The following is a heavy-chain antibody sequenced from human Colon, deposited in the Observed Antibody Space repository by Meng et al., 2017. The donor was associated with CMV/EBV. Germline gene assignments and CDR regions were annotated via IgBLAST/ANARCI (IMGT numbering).Heavy chain of an antibody. V-gene: IGHV3-7*01. Sequence: GESLKISCAASGFTFSNCWMTWRRQAPGRGLELVAHIKEDGSEKYFVGSVRGRFTISRDNAKNSLYLQMNSLRAEDTAVYYCARDPFIKAFDIWGQGTMVTVSS. J-gene: IGHJ3*02. CDR2: IKEDGSEK. CDR1: GFTFSNCW. CDR3: ARDPFIKAFDI.